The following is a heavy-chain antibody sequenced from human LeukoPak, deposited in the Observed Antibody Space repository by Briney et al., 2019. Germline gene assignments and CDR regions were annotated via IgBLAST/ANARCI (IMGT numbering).Heavy chain of an antibody. CDR3: ATRARGSGGAHDYYFYYGMDV. V-gene: IGHV1-24*01. CDR1: GYTLTELS. J-gene: IGHJ6*02. D-gene: IGHD2-15*01. CDR2: FDPEDGET. Sequence: ASVKVSCKVSGYTLTELSMHWVRQAPGKGLEWMGGFDPEDGETIYAQKFQGRVTMTEDTSTDTAYMELSSLRSEDTAVYYCATRARGSGGAHDYYFYYGMDVWGQGTTVTVSS.